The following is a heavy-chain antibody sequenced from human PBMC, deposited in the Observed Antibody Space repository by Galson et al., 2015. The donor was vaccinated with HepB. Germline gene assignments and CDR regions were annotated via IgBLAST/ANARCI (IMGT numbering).Heavy chain of an antibody. Sequence: SLRLSCAASEFTFISYALHWFRQAPGQGLEWVAVIWFDGINKYYADSVKGLFTISRVNSKTTLYLQMNSLRAEDTAVYYCGRSGGPSGDYEWDYWGQGTLVTVYS. CDR3: GRSGGPSGDYEWDY. CDR2: IWFDGINK. D-gene: IGHD4-17*01. V-gene: IGHV3-33*01. CDR1: EFTFISYA. J-gene: IGHJ4*02.